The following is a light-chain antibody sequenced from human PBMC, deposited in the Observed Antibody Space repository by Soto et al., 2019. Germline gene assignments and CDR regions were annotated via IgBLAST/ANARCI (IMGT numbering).Light chain of an antibody. V-gene: IGKV3-20*01. CDR1: QSVGRNY. Sequence: EIVLTQSPGTLSLSPGERATLSCRASQSVGRNYLAWYQQKPGQAPRLLIYGASSRATGIPDTFSGSGSGTDFTLTISRLEPEDFAVYYCQPYASSPLTFGGGTKVEIK. CDR3: QPYASSPLT. J-gene: IGKJ4*01. CDR2: GAS.